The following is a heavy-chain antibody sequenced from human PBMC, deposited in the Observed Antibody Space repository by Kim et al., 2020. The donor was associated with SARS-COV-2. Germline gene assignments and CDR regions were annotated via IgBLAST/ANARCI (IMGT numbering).Heavy chain of an antibody. CDR3: ARDRLRYCSGGSCFSFDS. Sequence: KGRFAISRDNAKNSLYLQMNSLRADDTAVYYCARDRLRYCSGGSCFSFDSWGQGTLVPVSS. V-gene: IGHV3-11*06. D-gene: IGHD2-15*01. J-gene: IGHJ4*02.